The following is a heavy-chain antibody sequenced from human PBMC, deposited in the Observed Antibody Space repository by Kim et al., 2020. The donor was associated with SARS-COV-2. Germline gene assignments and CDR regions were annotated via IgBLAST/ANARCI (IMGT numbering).Heavy chain of an antibody. D-gene: IGHD6-19*01. J-gene: IGHJ5*02. CDR3: AKGSSGWPAEGSNWFDP. CDR2: ISWNSGSI. V-gene: IGHV3-9*01. Sequence: GGSLRLSCAASGFTFGDYAMHWVRQAPGKGLEWVSGISWNSGSIGYADSVKGRFTISRDNAKNSLYLQMNSLRAEDTALYYCAKGSSGWPAEGSNWFDPWGQGPLVPVPA. CDR1: GFTFGDYA.